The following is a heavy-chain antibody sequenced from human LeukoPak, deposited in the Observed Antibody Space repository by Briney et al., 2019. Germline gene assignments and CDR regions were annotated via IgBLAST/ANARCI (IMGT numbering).Heavy chain of an antibody. V-gene: IGHV3-30*02. D-gene: IGHD3-10*01. CDR3: AKDGEFYYGSGSLDY. J-gene: IGHJ4*02. Sequence: PGGSLRLSCAASGFTFSSYGMHWVRQAPGKGLEWVAFIRYDGSNKYYADSAKGRFTISRDNSKNTLYLQMNSLRAEDTAVYYCAKDGEFYYGSGSLDYWGQGTLVTVSS. CDR2: IRYDGSNK. CDR1: GFTFSSYG.